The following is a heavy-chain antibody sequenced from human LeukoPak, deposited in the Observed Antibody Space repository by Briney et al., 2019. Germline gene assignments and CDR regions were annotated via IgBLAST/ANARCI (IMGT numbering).Heavy chain of an antibody. Sequence: PGGSLRLSCAASGFTFSSYSMNWVRQAPGKGLEWVSSISSSSSYIYYADSVKGRFTISRDNAKNSLYLQMNSLRAEDTAVYYCARVADRIRGFSHYYFDYWGQRTLVTVAS. CDR2: ISSSSSYI. CDR3: ARVADRIRGFSHYYFDY. J-gene: IGHJ4*02. D-gene: IGHD3-10*01. CDR1: GFTFSSYS. V-gene: IGHV3-21*01.